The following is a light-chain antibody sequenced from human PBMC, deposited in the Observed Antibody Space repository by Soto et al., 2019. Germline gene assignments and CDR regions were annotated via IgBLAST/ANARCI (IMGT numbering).Light chain of an antibody. J-gene: IGKJ4*01. V-gene: IGKV3-11*01. CDR2: DAS. CDR3: QHRSNWPLT. Sequence: EIVLTQSPATLSLSPGERATLSCRASQSVSSDVAWYHHKPGQAPRLLNYDASNRATGVPARFSGSGSGTDFTPTISSLAPEDFAVYYCQHRSNWPLTFGGGTKVEIK. CDR1: QSVSSD.